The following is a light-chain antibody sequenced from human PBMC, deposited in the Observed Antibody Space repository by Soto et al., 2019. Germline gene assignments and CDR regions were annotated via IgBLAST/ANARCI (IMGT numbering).Light chain of an antibody. CDR3: AAWDDSLNGLVV. CDR2: NIN. Sequence: QSVLTQAPSVSGTPGQRVTISCSGSRSNIGSNTVNWYQQLPGTAPKLLIFNINQRPSGVPDRFSGSKSGTSASLAISGLQSEDEADYYCAAWDDSLNGLVVFGGGTKLTVL. J-gene: IGLJ2*01. CDR1: RSNIGSNT. V-gene: IGLV1-44*01.